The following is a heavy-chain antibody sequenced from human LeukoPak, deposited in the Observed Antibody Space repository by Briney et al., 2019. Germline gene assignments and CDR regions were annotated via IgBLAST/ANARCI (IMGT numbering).Heavy chain of an antibody. CDR2: INHSGST. CDR1: GGSFSGYY. D-gene: IGHD5-18*01. V-gene: IGHV4-34*01. Sequence: PSGTLSLTCAVYGGSFSGYYWSWIRQPPGKGLEWIGEINHSGSTNYNPSLKSRVTISVDTSKNQFSLKLSSVTAADTAVYYCARGYSYGYRPWGQGTLVTVSS. CDR3: ARGYSYGYRP. J-gene: IGHJ5*02.